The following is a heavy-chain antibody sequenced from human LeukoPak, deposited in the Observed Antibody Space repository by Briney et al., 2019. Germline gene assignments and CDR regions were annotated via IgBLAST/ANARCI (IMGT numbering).Heavy chain of an antibody. J-gene: IGHJ4*02. CDR3: ARDPDCSRGSCYRGYYFDY. CDR2: INPNSGGT. D-gene: IGHD2-15*01. V-gene: IGHV1-2*02. Sequence: EDSVKVSCKASGYTFTGYYMHWVRQAPGQGLELMGWINPNSGGTNYAQKFQGRVTLTRDTSISTAYMEVRRLRSDDTAVYYCARDPDCSRGSCYRGYYFDYWGQGTLLTVSS. CDR1: GYTFTGYY.